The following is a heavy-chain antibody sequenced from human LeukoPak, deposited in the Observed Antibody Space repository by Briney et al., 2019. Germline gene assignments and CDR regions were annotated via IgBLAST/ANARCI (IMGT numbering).Heavy chain of an antibody. CDR1: GYTFSRHG. CDR2: ISAYNGNT. CDR3: ARDQTMVRGVIEY. Sequence: ASVMVSCKASGYTFSRHGVSWVRQAPGQGLEWLGWISAYNGNTNFAQKLQGRVTMTTDTSTSTTYMELRSLRSDDTAVYYCARDQTMVRGVIEYWGQGTLVTVSS. V-gene: IGHV1-18*01. J-gene: IGHJ4*02. D-gene: IGHD3-10*01.